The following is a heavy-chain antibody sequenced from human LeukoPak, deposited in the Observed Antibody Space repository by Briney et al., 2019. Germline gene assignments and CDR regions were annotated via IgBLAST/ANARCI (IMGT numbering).Heavy chain of an antibody. CDR3: ASPYCSSTSCYGLDY. CDR1: GYTFTGYY. Sequence: GESLKISCKASGYTFTGYYMHWVRQAPGQGLEWMGWINPNSGGTNYAQKFQGRVTMTRDTSISTAYMELSRLRSDDTAVYYCASPYCSSTSCYGLDYWGQGTLVTVSS. CDR2: INPNSGGT. D-gene: IGHD2-2*01. J-gene: IGHJ4*02. V-gene: IGHV1-2*02.